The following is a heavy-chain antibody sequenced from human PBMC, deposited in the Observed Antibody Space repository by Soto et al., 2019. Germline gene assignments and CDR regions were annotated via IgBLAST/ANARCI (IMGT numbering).Heavy chain of an antibody. CDR3: AREVDTAMSGSGMDV. CDR2: IIPIFGTA. D-gene: IGHD5-18*01. CDR1: GGTFSSYA. J-gene: IGHJ6*02. V-gene: IGHV1-69*13. Sequence: ASVKVSCKASGGTFSSYAISWVRQAPGQGLEWMGGIIPIFGTANYAQKFQGRVTITADESTSTDYMELSSLRSEDTAVYYCAREVDTAMSGSGMDVWGQGTTVTVSS.